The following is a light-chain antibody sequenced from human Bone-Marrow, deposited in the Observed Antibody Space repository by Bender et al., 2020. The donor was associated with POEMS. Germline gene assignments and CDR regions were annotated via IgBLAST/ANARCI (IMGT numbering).Light chain of an antibody. CDR3: QVWVGGGDLAV. J-gene: IGLJ1*01. Sequence: YVLTQPPSLSVAPGQTARITCGEKNIGSESVHWYQQKPGQAPVLVVYDDNDRPSGVPERFSGSNSGDTATLTISRAEAGDEADYFCQVWVGGGDLAVFGTGTKVTVL. CDR2: DDN. CDR1: NIGSES. V-gene: IGLV3-21*02.